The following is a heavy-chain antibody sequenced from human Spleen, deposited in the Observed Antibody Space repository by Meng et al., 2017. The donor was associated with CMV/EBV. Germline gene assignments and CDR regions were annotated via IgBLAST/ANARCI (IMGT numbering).Heavy chain of an antibody. CDR2: MDPKSGGP. Sequence: ASVKVSCKTSGYTFNDYYIHWVRQAPGQGLEWMGWMDPKSGGPVSAQIFQGRVTLTRDTSINTAYMELTRLRSDDTAVYYCARDNNWGPDYWGQGTLVTVSS. J-gene: IGHJ4*02. V-gene: IGHV1-2*02. CDR1: GYTFNDYY. CDR3: ARDNNWGPDY. D-gene: IGHD7-27*01.